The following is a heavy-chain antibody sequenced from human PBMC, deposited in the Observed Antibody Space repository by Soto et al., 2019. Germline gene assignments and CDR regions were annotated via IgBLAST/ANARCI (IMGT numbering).Heavy chain of an antibody. CDR3: ARHGLYGSDWDGLDV. J-gene: IGHJ6*02. Sequence: ASVKVSCKASGYTFTGYYMHWVRQAPGQGLEWMGWINPNSGGTNYAQKFQGQVTISADKSISTAYLQWSSLKASDTAIYYCARHGLYGSDWDGLDVWGQGTTVTVSS. V-gene: IGHV1-2*02. D-gene: IGHD2-8*01. CDR1: GYTFTGYY. CDR2: INPNSGGT.